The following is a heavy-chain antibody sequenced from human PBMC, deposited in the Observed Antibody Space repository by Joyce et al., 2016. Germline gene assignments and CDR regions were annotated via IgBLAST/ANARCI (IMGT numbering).Heavy chain of an antibody. D-gene: IGHD5-12*01. V-gene: IGHV3-33*01. J-gene: IGHJ6*02. CDR1: GFTFRNSA. CDR2: IWDDGSNK. CDR3: ARDFGGYDEVDYYYGMDV. Sequence: QVQLVESGGGVVQPGRSLRLACAASGFTFRNSALHWVRQAPGKWLEWVALIWDDGSNKYYADSVKGRFVISRDNSKNTVYLQMNSLSAEDAAVYYCARDFGGYDEVDYYYGMDVWGQGTTVTVSS.